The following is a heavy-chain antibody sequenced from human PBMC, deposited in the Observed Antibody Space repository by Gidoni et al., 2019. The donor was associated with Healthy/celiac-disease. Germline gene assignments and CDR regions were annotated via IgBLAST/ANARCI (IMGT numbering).Heavy chain of an antibody. V-gene: IGHV3-15*01. CDR1: GFTFSNAW. J-gene: IGHJ4*02. Sequence: EVQLVESGGGLVKPGGSLRLSCAASGFTFSNAWMSWVRQAPGKGLAWVGRIKSKTDGGTTDYAAPVKGRFTISRDDSKNTLYLQMNSLKTEDTAVYYCTTEDSNYVAFFDYWGQGTLVTVSS. D-gene: IGHD4-4*01. CDR3: TTEDSNYVAFFDY. CDR2: IKSKTDGGTT.